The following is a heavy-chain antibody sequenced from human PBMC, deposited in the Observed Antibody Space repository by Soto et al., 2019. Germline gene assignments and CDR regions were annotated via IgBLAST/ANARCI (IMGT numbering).Heavy chain of an antibody. Sequence: SETLSLTCTFSVFSIISYYCSLILQPSGKGLEWILRIYNSGSTNYNPSPNSRVTMSVDTSKNQFSLKLSSVTAADTVLYYCARDDSSVKDHWGQGNMVTVSS. D-gene: IGHD6-25*01. CDR2: IYNSGST. CDR1: VFSIISYY. CDR3: ARDDSSVKDH. J-gene: IGHJ4*02. V-gene: IGHV4-4*07.